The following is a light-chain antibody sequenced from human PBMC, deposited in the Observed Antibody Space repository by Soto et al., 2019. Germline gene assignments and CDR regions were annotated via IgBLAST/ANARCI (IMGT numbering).Light chain of an antibody. V-gene: IGKV3-20*01. CDR2: GAS. CDR1: QSVRTY. J-gene: IGKJ1*01. Sequence: EIVLTQSPGTLSLSPGERATLSCRASQSVRTYLVWYQQKPGQAPRLLIYGASKRATGIPDRFSGSGSGTDFTLTISRLEPEDFAVYCCQQYGSSPRTFGQGTKVDNK. CDR3: QQYGSSPRT.